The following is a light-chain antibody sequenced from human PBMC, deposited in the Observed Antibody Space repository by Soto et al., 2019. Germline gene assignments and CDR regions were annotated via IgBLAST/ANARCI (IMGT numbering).Light chain of an antibody. Sequence: EIVLTQSPATLSVPPGERATLSCRASQSVSDYLAWYQQRPGQAPRLLIFGASTRATGFPARFSGSGSGTEFTLTISSLQSEDFAVYYCQQYKDWPHTFGQGTKVDIK. CDR1: QSVSDY. V-gene: IGKV3-15*01. CDR3: QQYKDWPHT. J-gene: IGKJ1*01. CDR2: GAS.